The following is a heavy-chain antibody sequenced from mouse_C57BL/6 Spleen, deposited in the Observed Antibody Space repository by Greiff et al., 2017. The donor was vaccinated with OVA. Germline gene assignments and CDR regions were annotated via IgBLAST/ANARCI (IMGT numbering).Heavy chain of an antibody. CDR2: FYPGRGSI. Sequence: QVQLQQSGAELVKPGASVKLSCKASGYTFTEYTIHWVKQRSGQGLEWIGWFYPGRGSIKYNEKFKDKATLTEDKSSSTVYMELIRLTSEDSAVYFCARHEDGDGYYWYFDVWGTGTTVTVSS. V-gene: IGHV1-62-2*01. D-gene: IGHD2-3*01. CDR1: GYTFTEYT. CDR3: ARHEDGDGYYWYFDV. J-gene: IGHJ1*03.